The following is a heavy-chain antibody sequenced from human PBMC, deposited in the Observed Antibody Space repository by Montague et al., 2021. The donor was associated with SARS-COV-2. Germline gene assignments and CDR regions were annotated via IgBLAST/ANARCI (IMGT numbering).Heavy chain of an antibody. V-gene: IGHV4-31*03. CDR1: GSSISSGGFY. CDR2: IYYSGTT. CDR3: ARGLPYQMVAGAIPNYSMGV. J-gene: IGHJ6*02. D-gene: IGHD2-15*01. Sequence: TLSLTCTVSGSSISSGGFYWSWLRQHPRKGLEWIGIIYYSGTTYHNPSLKRRLTISIDTSKNQFSLKLSSVTAADTAEYYCARGLPYQMVAGAIPNYSMGVWGQGTTVTVSS.